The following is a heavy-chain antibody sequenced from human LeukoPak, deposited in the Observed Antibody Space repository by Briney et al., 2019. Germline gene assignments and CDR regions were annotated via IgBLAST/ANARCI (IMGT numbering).Heavy chain of an antibody. V-gene: IGHV4-34*01. J-gene: IGHJ3*02. Sequence: SESLSLTCAVYGGSFSGYYWSWIRQPPGKGLEWIREINHSGSTNYNPSLKSRVTISVDTSKNQFSLKLSSVTAADTAVYYCARVPILTGYYKDAFDIWGQGTMVTVSS. CDR3: ARVPILTGYYKDAFDI. CDR1: GGSFSGYY. D-gene: IGHD3-9*01. CDR2: INHSGST.